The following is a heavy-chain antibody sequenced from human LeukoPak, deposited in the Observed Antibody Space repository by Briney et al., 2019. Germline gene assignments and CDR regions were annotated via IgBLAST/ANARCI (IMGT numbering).Heavy chain of an antibody. D-gene: IGHD6-13*01. J-gene: IGHJ4*02. Sequence: GGSLRLSCAASGFTFSDYFMSWVRQAPGKGLEWLPYISGRGNYVDYAESLKGRITISRDNAKNSLYLQMNSLRAEDTAVYYCARSGIGATEIDYWGQGTLVTVSS. CDR3: ARSGIGATEIDY. CDR2: ISGRGNYV. CDR1: GFTFSDYF. V-gene: IGHV3-11*06.